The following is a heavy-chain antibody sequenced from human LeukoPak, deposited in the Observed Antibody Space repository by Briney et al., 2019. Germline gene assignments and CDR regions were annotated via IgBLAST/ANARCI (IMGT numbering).Heavy chain of an antibody. CDR2: ISYDGSNK. J-gene: IGHJ4*02. CDR1: GFTFSSYA. V-gene: IGHV3-30-3*01. CDR3: ATLGDDSSGYRALHED. Sequence: GGSLRLSCAASGFTFSSYAMHWVRQAPGKGLEWVAVISYDGSNKYYADSVKGRFTISRDNSKNTLYLQMNSLRAEDTAVYYCATLGDDSSGYRALHEDWGQGTLVTVSS. D-gene: IGHD3-22*01.